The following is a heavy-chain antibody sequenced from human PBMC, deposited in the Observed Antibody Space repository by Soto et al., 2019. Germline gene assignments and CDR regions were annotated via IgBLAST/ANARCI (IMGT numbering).Heavy chain of an antibody. CDR1: GFSFSDYD. CDR2: FGTAGAT. CDR3: ARGWSRTAPTVPFDY. D-gene: IGHD1-1*01. Sequence: PGGSLRLSCAASGFSFSDYDMHWVRQDTRKGLEWVSVFGTAGATYYSDSVKGRFTISRENARNSLYLQMNNVTAGDTAVYYCARGWSRTAPTVPFDYWGQGTLVTVSS. V-gene: IGHV3-13*01. J-gene: IGHJ4*02.